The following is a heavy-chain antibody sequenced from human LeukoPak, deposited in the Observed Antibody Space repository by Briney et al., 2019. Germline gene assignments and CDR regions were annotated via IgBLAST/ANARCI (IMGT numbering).Heavy chain of an antibody. CDR2: IKSDGSET. Sequence: PGGSLRLSCAASGFTFSNYWMPWVRQGPGKGLMWVSRIKSDGSETSSAESLEGRLTISRDNARNMLYLQMNSLRPEDTAIYYCTSDRVLYGLDVWGQGTTVTVSS. J-gene: IGHJ6*02. CDR1: GFTFSNYW. CDR3: TSDRVLYGLDV. V-gene: IGHV3-74*01.